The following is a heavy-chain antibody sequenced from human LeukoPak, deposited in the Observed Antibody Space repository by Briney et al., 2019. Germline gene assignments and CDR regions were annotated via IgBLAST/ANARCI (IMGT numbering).Heavy chain of an antibody. CDR2: INHSGST. J-gene: IGHJ3*02. Sequence: SETLSLTCTVSGGSISSYYWSWIRQPPGKGLEWIGEINHSGSTNYNPSLKSRVTISVDTSKNQFSLKLSSVTAADTAVYYCAFGPRDAFDIWGQGTMVTVSS. D-gene: IGHD3-10*01. CDR3: AFGPRDAFDI. V-gene: IGHV4-34*01. CDR1: GGSISSYY.